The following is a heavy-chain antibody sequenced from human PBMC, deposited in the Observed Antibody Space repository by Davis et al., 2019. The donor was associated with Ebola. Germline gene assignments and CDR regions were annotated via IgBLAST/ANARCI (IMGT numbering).Heavy chain of an antibody. Sequence: SETLSLTCTVSGGSMSSYYWSWIRQPPGKGLEWIGSIYYSGSTYYNPSLKSRVTISVDTSKNQFSLKLSSVTAADTAVYYCARRFMGYSYAPPDYWGQGTLVTVSS. D-gene: IGHD5-18*01. CDR2: IYYSGST. CDR1: GGSMSSYY. J-gene: IGHJ4*02. V-gene: IGHV4-39*01. CDR3: ARRFMGYSYAPPDY.